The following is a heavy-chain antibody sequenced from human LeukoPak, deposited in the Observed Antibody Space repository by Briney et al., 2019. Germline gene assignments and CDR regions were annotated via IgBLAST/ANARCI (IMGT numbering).Heavy chain of an antibody. CDR1: GFTVSSYY. V-gene: IGHV3-66*01. Sequence: GGSLRLSCAASGFTVSSYYMTWVRQAPGKGLEWVSVLYSGGNSYYADSVKGRVAISRDNSKNTVFLQMNSVRAEDTALYYCARARNDYDSNGFSFLDYWGQGTLVTVSS. CDR3: ARARNDYDSNGFSFLDY. J-gene: IGHJ4*02. D-gene: IGHD3-22*01. CDR2: LYSGGNS.